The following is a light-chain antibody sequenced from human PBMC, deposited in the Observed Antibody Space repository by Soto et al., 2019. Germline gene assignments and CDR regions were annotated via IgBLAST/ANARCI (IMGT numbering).Light chain of an antibody. CDR1: QSISSW. Sequence: DLEKTPSHSALYAYVGDRVTITCRASQSISSWLAWYQQKPGKAPELLIYKASSLESGVLSRFSGSGSGTEFTLTISSLQPEDVATYDCQQANSCPLTIGGGTKVDIK. CDR3: QQANSCPLT. CDR2: KAS. V-gene: IGKV1-5*03. J-gene: IGKJ4*01.